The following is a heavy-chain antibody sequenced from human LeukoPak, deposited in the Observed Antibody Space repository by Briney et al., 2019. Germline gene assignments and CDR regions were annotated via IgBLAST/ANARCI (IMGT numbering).Heavy chain of an antibody. CDR1: GFTFSSYS. D-gene: IGHD3-9*01. CDR2: ISSSSSYI. J-gene: IGHJ4*02. CDR3: ARDSLLDERTFDY. V-gene: IGHV3-21*01. Sequence: GGSLRLSCAASGFTFSSYSMNWVRQAPGKGLEWVSSISSSSSYIYYADSVKGRFTISRDNAKNSLYLQMNSLRAEDTAVYYCARDSLLDERTFDYWGQGTLVTVSS.